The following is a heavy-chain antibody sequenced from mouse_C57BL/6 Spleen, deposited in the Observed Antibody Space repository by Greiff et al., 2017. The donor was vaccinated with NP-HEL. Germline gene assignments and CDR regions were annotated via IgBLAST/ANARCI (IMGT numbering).Heavy chain of an antibody. CDR3: ARTVVRDYYAMDY. CDR2: IYPRSGNT. Sequence: QQRTGQGLEWIGEIYPRSGNTYYNEKFKGKATLTADKSSSTAYMELRSLTSEDSAVYFCARTVVRDYYAMDYWGQGTSVTVSS. D-gene: IGHD1-1*01. J-gene: IGHJ4*01. V-gene: IGHV1-81*01.